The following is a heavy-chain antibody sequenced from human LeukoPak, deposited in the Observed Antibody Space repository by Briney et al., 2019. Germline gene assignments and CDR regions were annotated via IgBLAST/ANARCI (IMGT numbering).Heavy chain of an antibody. Sequence: ASVTVSCKASGYTFTSYGISWVRQAPGQGLEWMGWISAYNGNTNYAQKLQGRVTMTTDTSTSTAYMELRSLRSDDTAVYYCAREAVAAAGTWDLNEERIDYWGQGTLVTVSS. CDR2: ISAYNGNT. D-gene: IGHD6-13*01. V-gene: IGHV1-18*01. CDR1: GYTFTSYG. J-gene: IGHJ4*02. CDR3: AREAVAAAGTWDLNEERIDY.